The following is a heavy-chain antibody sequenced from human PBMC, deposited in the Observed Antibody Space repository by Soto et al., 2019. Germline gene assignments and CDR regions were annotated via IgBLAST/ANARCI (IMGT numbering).Heavy chain of an antibody. CDR2: TSASGGTT. D-gene: IGHD6-13*01. J-gene: IGHJ4*02. Sequence: GGSLRLSCAASGFTFGSYAMSWVRQAPGKGLEWVSSTSASGGTTYYADSVKGRFTISRDNSKNILYLEMNSLRAEDTAVYYCVKAKYSSSWWAVDYWGQGTLVTVSS. V-gene: IGHV3-23*01. CDR3: VKAKYSSSWWAVDY. CDR1: GFTFGSYA.